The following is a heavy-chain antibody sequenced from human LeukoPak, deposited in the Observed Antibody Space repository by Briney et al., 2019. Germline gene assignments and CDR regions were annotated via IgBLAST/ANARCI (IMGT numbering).Heavy chain of an antibody. V-gene: IGHV3-23*01. CDR2: ISGSGGST. CDR3: AVFGELLSQGMDV. J-gene: IGHJ6*02. Sequence: GGSLLLSSAASGFSFTSYAMSWVRPAPGKGREWVSAISGSGGSTYHADSVKGLFTISRDNSKNTLYLQMNSLRAEDTAVYYCAVFGELLSQGMDVWGQGTTVTVSS. D-gene: IGHD3-10*02. CDR1: GFSFTSYA.